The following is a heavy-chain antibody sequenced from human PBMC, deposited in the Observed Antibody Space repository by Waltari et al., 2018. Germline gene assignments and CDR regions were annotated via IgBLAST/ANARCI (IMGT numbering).Heavy chain of an antibody. CDR2: RKQDGSEN. V-gene: IGHV3-7*01. CDR1: GFTFWSCW. Sequence: EVQMVESGGGLVQPGGALRLSCAASGFTFWSCWRTWVRQAPGKGLEWVANRKQDGSENYYVDSVKGRFTISRDDAKNSLYLQMNSLRNEDTAVYFCARVFVYGANSGKRPMDVWGKGTTVTVSS. D-gene: IGHD4-17*01. J-gene: IGHJ6*03. CDR3: ARVFVYGANSGKRPMDV.